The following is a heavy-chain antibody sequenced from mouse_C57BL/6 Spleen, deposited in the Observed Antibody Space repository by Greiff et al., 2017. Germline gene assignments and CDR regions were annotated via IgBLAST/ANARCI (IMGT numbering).Heavy chain of an antibody. J-gene: IGHJ4*01. CDR1: GFTFSDYY. CDR2: INYDGSST. Sequence: EVKLMESEGGLVQPGSSMKLSCTASGFTFSDYYMAWVRPVPEKGLEWVANINYDGSSTYYLDSLKSRFIISRDNAKNILYLQMSSLKSEDTATYYCARDLSMDYWGQGTSVTVSS. V-gene: IGHV5-16*01. D-gene: IGHD6-2*01. CDR3: ARDLSMDY.